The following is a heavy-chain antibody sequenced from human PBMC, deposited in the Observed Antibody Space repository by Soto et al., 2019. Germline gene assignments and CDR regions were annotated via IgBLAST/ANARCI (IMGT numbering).Heavy chain of an antibody. CDR2: IYYTGST. Sequence: SETLSLTCTVSGGSISNYYWSWIRQPPGKGLEWIGYIYYTGSTNYNPSLKSRVTISVDTSENQFSLRLSSVTAADTAVYYCARASLYYYDSSGYYALDYWGQGTLVTVSS. V-gene: IGHV4-59*12. CDR1: GGSISNYY. D-gene: IGHD3-22*01. J-gene: IGHJ4*02. CDR3: ARASLYYYDSSGYYALDY.